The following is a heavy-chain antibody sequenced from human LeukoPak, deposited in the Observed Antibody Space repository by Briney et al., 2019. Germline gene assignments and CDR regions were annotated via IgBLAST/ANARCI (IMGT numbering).Heavy chain of an antibody. Sequence: GASVKVSCKASGYTFTSYDINWVRQATGQGLEWMGWMNPNSGNTGYAQKSQGRITITRNTSISTAYMELSSLRSEDTAVYYCARDEDSYGLDYWGQGTLVTVSS. CDR2: MNPNSGNT. D-gene: IGHD5-18*01. CDR1: GYTFTSYD. J-gene: IGHJ4*02. CDR3: ARDEDSYGLDY. V-gene: IGHV1-8*03.